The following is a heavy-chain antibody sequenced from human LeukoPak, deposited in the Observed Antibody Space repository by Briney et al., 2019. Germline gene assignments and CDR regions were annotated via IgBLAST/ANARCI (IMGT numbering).Heavy chain of an antibody. CDR1: GFTFSSYA. V-gene: IGHV3-23*01. CDR3: ARDDRSSGWSLDY. Sequence: GGSLRLSCAASGFTFSSYAMSWVCQAPGKGLGSVSAISGSGGSTYYADSVKGRFTISRDNAKNSLYLQMNSLRAEDTALYYCARDDRSSGWSLDYWGQGTLVTVSS. CDR2: ISGSGGST. D-gene: IGHD6-19*01. J-gene: IGHJ4*02.